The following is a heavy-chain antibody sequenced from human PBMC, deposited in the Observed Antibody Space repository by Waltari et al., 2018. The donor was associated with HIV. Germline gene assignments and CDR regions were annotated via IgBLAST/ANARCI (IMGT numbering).Heavy chain of an antibody. V-gene: IGHV1-24*01. Sequence: QVQLVQSGAEVKKPGASVKVSCKVSGYTLTELSMHWVRQAPGKGLEWLGNFDRDDDEKIQAQKFQGRLTMTKDTSSDTAYMELSSLTSGDTAGYYCATDVSGMVRAYSYYSLDVGGQVTTVTVSS. J-gene: IGHJ6*02. D-gene: IGHD3-10*01. CDR3: ATDVSGMVRAYSYYSLDV. CDR1: GYTLTELS. CDR2: FDRDDDEK.